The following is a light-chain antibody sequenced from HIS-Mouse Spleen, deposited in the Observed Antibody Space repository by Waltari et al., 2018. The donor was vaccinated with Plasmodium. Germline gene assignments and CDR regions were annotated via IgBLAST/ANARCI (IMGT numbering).Light chain of an antibody. CDR2: GAS. CDR1: KSVSSN. V-gene: IGKV3-15*01. Sequence: EIVITQSPATLPVSPGERATLSCRASKSVSSNLAWYQQKPGQAPRLLIYGASTRATGIPARFSGSGSGTEFTLTISSLQSEDFAVYYCQQYNNWSFTFGPGTKVDIK. J-gene: IGKJ3*01. CDR3: QQYNNWSFT.